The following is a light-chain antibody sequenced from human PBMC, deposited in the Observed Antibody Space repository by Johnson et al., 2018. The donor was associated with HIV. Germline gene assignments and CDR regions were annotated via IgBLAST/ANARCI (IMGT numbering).Light chain of an antibody. CDR3: GTWDSSLSADV. J-gene: IGLJ1*01. CDR2: DNN. CDR1: SSNIGNNY. Sequence: QAVLTQPPSVSAAPGQKVTISCSGSSSNIGNNYVSWYQQLPGTAPKLLIYDNNKRPSGIPDRFSGSKSGTSATLGIIELQTGYEADYYCGTWDSSLSADVFGTGTQFTVL. V-gene: IGLV1-51*01.